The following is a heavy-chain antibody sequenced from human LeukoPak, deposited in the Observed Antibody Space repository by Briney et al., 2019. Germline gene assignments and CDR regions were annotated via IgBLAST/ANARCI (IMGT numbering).Heavy chain of an antibody. D-gene: IGHD1-26*01. CDR2: IYSGGST. J-gene: IGHJ4*02. V-gene: IGHV3-53*01. CDR1: GFTVSSNY. CDR3: AKEVDSGSYSAFDY. Sequence: GGSLRLSCAASGFTVSSNYMSWVRQAPGKGLEWVSVIYSGGSTYYADSVKGRFTISRDNSKNTLYLQMNSLRAEDTAVYYCAKEVDSGSYSAFDYWGQGTLVTVSS.